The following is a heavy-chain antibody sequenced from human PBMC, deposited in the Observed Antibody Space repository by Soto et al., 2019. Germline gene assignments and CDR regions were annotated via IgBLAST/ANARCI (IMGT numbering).Heavy chain of an antibody. D-gene: IGHD6-19*01. Sequence: GGSLRLSCAASGFTFSSYSMNWVRQAPGKGLEWVSSISSSSSYIYYADSVKGRFTISRDNAKNSLYLQMNSLRAEDTAVYYCASAYSSGWYPPSYYYYGMDVWGQGTTVTVSS. J-gene: IGHJ6*02. CDR1: GFTFSSYS. CDR3: ASAYSSGWYPPSYYYYGMDV. V-gene: IGHV3-21*01. CDR2: ISSSSSYI.